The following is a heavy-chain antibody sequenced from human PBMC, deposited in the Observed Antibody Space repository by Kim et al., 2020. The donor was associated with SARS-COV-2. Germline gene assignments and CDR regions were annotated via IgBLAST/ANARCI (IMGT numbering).Heavy chain of an antibody. V-gene: IGHV3-9*01. CDR3: AKEDYGMDV. J-gene: IGHJ6*02. CDR2: GSI. Sequence: GSIGYADSVKGRFTISRDNAKNSLYLQMNSLRAEDTALYYCAKEDYGMDVWGQGTTVTVSS.